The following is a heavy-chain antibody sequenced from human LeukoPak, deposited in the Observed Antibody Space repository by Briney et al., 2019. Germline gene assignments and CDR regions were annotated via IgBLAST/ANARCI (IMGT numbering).Heavy chain of an antibody. CDR2: INHSGST. CDR3: ARGWGPLVGATARFDY. J-gene: IGHJ4*02. D-gene: IGHD1-26*01. CDR1: GGSFSGYY. V-gene: IGHV4-34*01. Sequence: SETLSLTCAVYGGSFSGYYWSWIRQPPGKGLEWIGEINHSGSTNYNLSLKSRVTISVDTSKNQFSLKLSSVTAADTAVYYCARGWGPLVGATARFDYWGQGTLVTVSS.